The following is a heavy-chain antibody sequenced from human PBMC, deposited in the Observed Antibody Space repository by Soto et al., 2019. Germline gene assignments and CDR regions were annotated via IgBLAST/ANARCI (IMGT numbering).Heavy chain of an antibody. J-gene: IGHJ5*01. V-gene: IGHV3-21*06. D-gene: IGHD2-2*01. CDR3: ARDPSEGRVGNWFES. Sequence: GGSLRLSCAASGFTFSRYGMNWLRQAPGKGLEWVASISSTTSYVYYADSVKGRFSTSRDNAKNILYLEMYALRTEDTAVYYCARDPSEGRVGNWFESWGQGTLVTVSS. CDR1: GFTFSRYG. CDR2: ISSTTSYV.